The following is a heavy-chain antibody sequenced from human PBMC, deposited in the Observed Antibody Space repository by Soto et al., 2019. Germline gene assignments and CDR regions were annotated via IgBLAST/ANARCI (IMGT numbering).Heavy chain of an antibody. Sequence: GGSLRLSCAASGFTFDDYAMHWVRQAPGKGLEWVSGISWNSGSIGYADSMKGRFTISRDNAKNSLYLQMNSLRAEDTALYYCAKDGLWFGELTAENYYYYMDVWGKGTTVTVSS. CDR1: GFTFDDYA. J-gene: IGHJ6*03. V-gene: IGHV3-9*01. D-gene: IGHD3-10*01. CDR3: AKDGLWFGELTAENYYYYMDV. CDR2: ISWNSGSI.